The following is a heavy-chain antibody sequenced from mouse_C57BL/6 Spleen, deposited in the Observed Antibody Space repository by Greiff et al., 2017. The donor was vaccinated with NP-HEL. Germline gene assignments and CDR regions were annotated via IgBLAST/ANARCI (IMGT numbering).Heavy chain of an antibody. D-gene: IGHD1-1*01. J-gene: IGHJ2*01. CDR2: IDPETGGT. Sequence: QVQLKQSGAELVRPGASVTLSCKASGYTFTDYEMHWVKQTPVHGLEWIGAIDPETGGTAYNQKFKGKAILTADKSSSTAYMELRSLTSEDSAVYYCTRGDYYGSSSPFDYWGQGTTLTVSS. CDR3: TRGDYYGSSSPFDY. V-gene: IGHV1-15*01. CDR1: GYTFTDYE.